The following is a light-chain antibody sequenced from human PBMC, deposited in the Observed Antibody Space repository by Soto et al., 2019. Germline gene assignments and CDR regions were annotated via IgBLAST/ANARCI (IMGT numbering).Light chain of an antibody. CDR1: SSDVGSYNL. J-gene: IGLJ7*01. Sequence: QSVLTQPASVSGSPGQSITISCTGTSSDVGSYNLVSWYQQHPGKAPKLMIYEGSKRPSGVSNRLSGSKSGNTASLTISGLQAEDEADYYCSSYAGSSTYVFGSGTQLTVL. CDR2: EGS. CDR3: SSYAGSSTYV. V-gene: IGLV2-23*01.